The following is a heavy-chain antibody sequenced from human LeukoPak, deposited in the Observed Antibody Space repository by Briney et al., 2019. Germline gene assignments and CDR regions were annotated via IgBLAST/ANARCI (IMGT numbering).Heavy chain of an antibody. CDR2: ISAYNGNT. J-gene: IGHJ5*02. V-gene: IGHV1-18*04. Sequence: ASVKVSCKASGYTFTSYGISWVRQAPGQGLEWMGWISAYNGNTNYAQKLQGRVTMTTDTSTSTAYMELRSLRSDDTAVYYCARDQDTAMGFRGGTRSFDPWGQGTLVTVSS. D-gene: IGHD5-18*01. CDR3: ARDQDTAMGFRGGTRSFDP. CDR1: GYTFTSYG.